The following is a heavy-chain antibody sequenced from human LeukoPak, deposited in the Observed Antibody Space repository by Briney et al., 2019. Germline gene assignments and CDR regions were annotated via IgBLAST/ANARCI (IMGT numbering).Heavy chain of an antibody. CDR3: AKFYGRYFDWLLGPVVFDI. J-gene: IGHJ3*02. V-gene: IGHV3-9*01. Sequence: GRSLRLSCAASGFTFDDYAMHWVRQAPEKGLEWVSGISWNSGSIGYADSVKGRFTISRDNAKNSLYLQMNSLRAEDTALYYCAKFYGRYFDWLLGPVVFDIWGQGTMVTVSS. CDR2: ISWNSGSI. D-gene: IGHD3-9*01. CDR1: GFTFDDYA.